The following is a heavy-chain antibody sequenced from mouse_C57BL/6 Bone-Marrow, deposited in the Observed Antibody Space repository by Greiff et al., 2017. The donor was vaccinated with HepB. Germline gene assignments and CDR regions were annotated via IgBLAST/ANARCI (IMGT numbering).Heavy chain of an antibody. Sequence: VQLQQSGAELVRPGTSVKVSCKPSGYAFTNYLIEWVKQRPGQGLEWIGVINPGSGGTNYNEKFKGKATLTADKSSSTAYMQLSSLTSEVSAVYFCARSDYGSSYWFAYWGQGTLVTVSA. CDR1: GYAFTNYL. CDR3: ARSDYGSSYWFAY. CDR2: INPGSGGT. V-gene: IGHV1-54*01. D-gene: IGHD1-1*01. J-gene: IGHJ3*01.